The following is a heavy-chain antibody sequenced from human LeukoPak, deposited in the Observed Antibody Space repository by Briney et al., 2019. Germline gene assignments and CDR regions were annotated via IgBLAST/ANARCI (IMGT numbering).Heavy chain of an antibody. Sequence: ASVKLSCKASGYTFTTYYMHWVRQAPGPGLEWMGIINPSGGSTSYAQKFQGRVTMTRDMSTSTVYMELSSLRSEDTAVYYCARDPTEKAGIQPRSYYYYYMDVWGKGTTVTVSS. D-gene: IGHD5-18*01. CDR3: ARDPTEKAGIQPRSYYYYYMDV. V-gene: IGHV1-46*01. CDR1: GYTFTTYY. J-gene: IGHJ6*03. CDR2: INPSGGST.